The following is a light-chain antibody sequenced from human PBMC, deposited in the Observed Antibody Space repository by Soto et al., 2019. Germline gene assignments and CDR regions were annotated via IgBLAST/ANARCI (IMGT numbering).Light chain of an antibody. Sequence: SYVLTQPPSVSVAPGQTATVTCGADNIGSKSVHWYQKKAGQAPLLVVFADSDRPPGIPARFSAFNSGNTATLTISMVEDGDEADYYCHVWDISAEQVVFGGGTKLTVL. CDR2: ADS. CDR1: NIGSKS. CDR3: HVWDISAEQVV. V-gene: IGLV3-21*02. J-gene: IGLJ2*01.